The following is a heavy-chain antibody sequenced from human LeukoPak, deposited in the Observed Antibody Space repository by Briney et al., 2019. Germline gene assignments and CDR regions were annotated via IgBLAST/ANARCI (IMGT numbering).Heavy chain of an antibody. V-gene: IGHV1-18*01. CDR1: GYTFTSYG. CDR2: ISAYNVET. D-gene: IGHD4-17*01. J-gene: IGHJ6*02. Sequence: AAAVKVSCKASGYTFTSYGICWVRQAPGQGLEWMGWISAYNVETNYTQKLQGRVTMTTDTSTSTAYMELRSLRSDDTAVYYCAIQGSVASHYGDPTYYYYGMDVWGQGTTVTVSS. CDR3: AIQGSVASHYGDPTYYYYGMDV.